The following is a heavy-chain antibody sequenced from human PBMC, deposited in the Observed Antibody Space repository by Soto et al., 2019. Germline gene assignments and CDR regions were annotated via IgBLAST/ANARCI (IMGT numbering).Heavy chain of an antibody. J-gene: IGHJ5*02. V-gene: IGHV4-31*03. D-gene: IGHD3-3*01. CDR3: ARGGVLHDFWSYLRGWFDP. CDR2: IYYSGST. Sequence: QVQLQESGPGLVKPSQTLSLTCTVSAGSISSGGYYWSWIRQHPGKGLEWIGYIYYSGSTYYNPSLKHRVTISVDTSKNQFSLKLSSVTAADTAVYYCARGGVLHDFWSYLRGWFDPWGQGTLVTVSS. CDR1: AGSISSGGYY.